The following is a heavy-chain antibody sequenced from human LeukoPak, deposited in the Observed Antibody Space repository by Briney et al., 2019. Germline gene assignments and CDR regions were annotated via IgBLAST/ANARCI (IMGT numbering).Heavy chain of an antibody. CDR3: ARALAAADDAFDI. D-gene: IGHD6-13*01. Sequence: SGGSLRLSCAASGFTFSSYWMSWVRQAPGEGLEWVANIRQDGSEKYYVDSVKGRFTISRDNAKNSLYLQMNSLRAEDTAVYYCARALAAADDAFDIWGQGTMVTVSS. CDR2: IRQDGSEK. V-gene: IGHV3-7*01. CDR1: GFTFSSYW. J-gene: IGHJ3*02.